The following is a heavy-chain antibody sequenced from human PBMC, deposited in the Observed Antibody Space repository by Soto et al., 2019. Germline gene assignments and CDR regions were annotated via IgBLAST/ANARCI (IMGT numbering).Heavy chain of an antibody. CDR1: GGSISTYY. D-gene: IGHD1-1*01. V-gene: IGHV4-59*08. Sequence: PSETLSLTCTVSGGSISTYYWSWSRQPPGKGLEWIGYIYYTGSTNYNPSLKSRVTISVDTSKNQFSLKLSSVTAADTAVYYCARHTTRRYIDYSGKGTLVTVYS. CDR3: ARHTTRRYIDY. CDR2: IYYTGST. J-gene: IGHJ4*02.